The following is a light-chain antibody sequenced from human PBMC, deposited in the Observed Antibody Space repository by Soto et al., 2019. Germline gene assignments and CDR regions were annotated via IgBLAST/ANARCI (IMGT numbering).Light chain of an antibody. V-gene: IGLV2-14*03. CDR1: SSDVGGFNS. Sequence: QSALTQPASVSGSPGRSITISCTGTSSDVGGFNSVSWYQLYPGKAHKLIIYGVSNRPSGVSQRFSGSKSGNTASLTISGLRAEDEAEYYCSSYSDTTTRVFGTGTKVTVL. J-gene: IGLJ1*01. CDR2: GVS. CDR3: SSYSDTTTRV.